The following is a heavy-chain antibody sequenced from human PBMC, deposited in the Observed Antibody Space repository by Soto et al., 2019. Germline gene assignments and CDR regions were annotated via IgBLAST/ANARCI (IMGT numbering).Heavy chain of an antibody. CDR1: GFTFSSYA. CDR2: ISGSGGST. D-gene: IGHD3-3*01. J-gene: IGHJ4*02. V-gene: IGHV3-23*01. CDR3: AKVFKLTRFLEWFFPGEFDY. Sequence: GGSLRLSCAASGFTFSSYAMSWVRQATGKGLEWVSAISGSGGSTYYADSVKGRFTISRDNSKNTLYLQMNSLRAEDTAVYYCAKVFKLTRFLEWFFPGEFDYWGQGTLVTVSS.